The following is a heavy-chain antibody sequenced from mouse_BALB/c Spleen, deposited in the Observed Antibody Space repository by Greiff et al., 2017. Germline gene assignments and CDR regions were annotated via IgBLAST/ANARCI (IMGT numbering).Heavy chain of an antibody. CDR3: TRTLCCMDY. D-gene: IGHD6-1*01. V-gene: IGHV1S81*02. Sequence: QVQLQQPGADLVKPGASVKLSCKASGYTFTSYYMYWVKQRPGQGLEWIGGINPSNGGTNFNEKFKSKATLTVDKSSSTAYMQLSSLTSEDSAVYYCTRTLCCMDYWGQGTSVTVSS. CDR1: GYTFTSYY. CDR2: INPSNGGT. J-gene: IGHJ4*01.